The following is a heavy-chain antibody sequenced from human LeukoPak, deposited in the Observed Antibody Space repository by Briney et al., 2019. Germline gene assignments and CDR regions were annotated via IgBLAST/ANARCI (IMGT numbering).Heavy chain of an antibody. CDR1: GGSISSSRDC. CDR3: VRLGLRYFDWLPDY. J-gene: IGHJ4*02. Sequence: SETLSLTCTVSGGSISSSRDCWAWIRQPPGKDLEWIGSMYFSGTTYYNPSLKSRVTISVDTSKNQFSLKLSSVTAADTAVYYCVRLGLRYFDWLPDYWGQGTLVTVSS. CDR2: MYFSGTT. V-gene: IGHV4-39*07. D-gene: IGHD3-9*01.